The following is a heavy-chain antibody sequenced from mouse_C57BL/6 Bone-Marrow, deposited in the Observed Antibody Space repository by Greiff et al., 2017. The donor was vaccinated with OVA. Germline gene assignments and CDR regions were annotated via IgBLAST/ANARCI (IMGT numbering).Heavy chain of an antibody. D-gene: IGHD1-1*01. CDR3: ARWFITTVVDYFDY. V-gene: IGHV1-64*01. CDR1: GYTFTSYW. CDR2: IHPNSGST. Sequence: QVQLQQPGAELVKPGASVKLSCKASGYTFTSYWMHWVKQRPGQGLEWIGMIHPNSGSTNYNEKFKSKATLTVDKSSSTAYMQLSSLTSEASAVYYCARWFITTVVDYFDYWGQGTTLTVSS. J-gene: IGHJ2*01.